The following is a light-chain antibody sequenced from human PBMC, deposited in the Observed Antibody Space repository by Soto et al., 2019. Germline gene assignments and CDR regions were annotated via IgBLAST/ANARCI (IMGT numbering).Light chain of an antibody. CDR2: DVS. Sequence: QAVVIQEPSMTVSPGGTVTLTCGPSTGSVTTGHYPHWIQQKPGQAPTTLMYDVSKKHSWTPARFSGSILGDKAALTLSGAQPEDEADYYCLLARVIGGGTKLTVL. CDR1: TGSVTTGHY. J-gene: IGLJ3*02. CDR3: LLARV. V-gene: IGLV7-46*01.